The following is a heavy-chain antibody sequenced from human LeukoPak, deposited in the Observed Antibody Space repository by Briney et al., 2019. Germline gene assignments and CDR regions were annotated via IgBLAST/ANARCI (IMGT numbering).Heavy chain of an antibody. CDR3: AKASRDTGYCSSTSCLNYFDY. J-gene: IGHJ4*02. D-gene: IGHD2-2*01. CDR1: GFTFSSYA. Sequence: GGSLRLSCAVSGFTFSSYAMSWVRQAPGKGLEWVSAISGSGGSTYYADSVKGRFTISRDNSKNTLYLQMNSLRAEDTAVYYCAKASRDTGYCSSTSCLNYFDYWGQGTLVTVSS. V-gene: IGHV3-23*01. CDR2: ISGSGGST.